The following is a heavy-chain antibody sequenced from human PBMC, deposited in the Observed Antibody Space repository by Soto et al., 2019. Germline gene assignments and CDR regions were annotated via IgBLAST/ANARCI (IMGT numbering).Heavy chain of an antibody. CDR2: ISYDGSNK. CDR3: AREIYYYDSSGYFDY. CDR1: GFTFSSYA. D-gene: IGHD3-22*01. J-gene: IGHJ4*02. V-gene: IGHV3-30-3*01. Sequence: QVQLVESGGGMVQPGRSLRLSCAASGFTFSSYAMHWVRQAPGKGLEWVAVISYDGSNKYYADSVKGRFTISRDNSKNTLYLQMNSLRAEDTAVYYCAREIYYYDSSGYFDYWGQGTLVTVSS.